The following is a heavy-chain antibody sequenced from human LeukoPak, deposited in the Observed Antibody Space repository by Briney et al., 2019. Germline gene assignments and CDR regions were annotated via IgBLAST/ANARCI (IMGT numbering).Heavy chain of an antibody. V-gene: IGHV1-18*01. J-gene: IGHJ4*02. CDR3: ARDGDRGDISHGY. D-gene: IGHD5-12*01. Sequence: GASVKVSCKASGYTFINYGITWVRQAPGQGLEWMGWISAYNGNTNYAQKLQGRVTMTTDTSTSTAYVELRSLRSDDTAVYYCARDGDRGDISHGYWGQGTLVTVSS. CDR2: ISAYNGNT. CDR1: GYTFINYG.